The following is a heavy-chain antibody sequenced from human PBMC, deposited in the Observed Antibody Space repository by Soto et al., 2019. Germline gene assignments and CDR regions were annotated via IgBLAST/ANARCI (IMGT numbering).Heavy chain of an antibody. CDR1: GFTFSSYA. V-gene: IGHV3-64*01. CDR3: AREAPSLFYDILTAPSAFDI. D-gene: IGHD3-9*01. Sequence: EVQLVESGGGLVQPGGSLRLSCAASGFTFSSYAMHWVRQAPGKGLEYVSAISSNGGSTYYANSVKGRFTIPRDNSKNTLYLQMGSLRAEDMAVYYCAREAPSLFYDILTAPSAFDIWGQGTMVTVSS. J-gene: IGHJ3*02. CDR2: ISSNGGST.